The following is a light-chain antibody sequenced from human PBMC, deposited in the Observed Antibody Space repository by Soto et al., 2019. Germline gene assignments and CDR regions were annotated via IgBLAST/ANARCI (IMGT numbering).Light chain of an antibody. CDR2: EVS. Sequence: QSALAQPPSFSASPGQLISISCTGTSSDVGSYNLVSWYQQHPGKAPKLMIYEVSKRPSGVSNRFSGSKSGNTASLTISGLQAEDEADYYCCSYAGSSTPYVFGTGTKVTVL. V-gene: IGLV2-23*02. CDR1: SSDVGSYNL. J-gene: IGLJ1*01. CDR3: CSYAGSSTPYV.